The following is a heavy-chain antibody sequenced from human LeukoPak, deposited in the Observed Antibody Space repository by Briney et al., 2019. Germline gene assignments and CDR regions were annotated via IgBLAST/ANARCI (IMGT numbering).Heavy chain of an antibody. CDR1: GFTLSSYE. J-gene: IGHJ4*02. CDR2: ISSSGSTI. CDR3: AKDPRRYSRTGGYFDY. V-gene: IGHV3-48*03. D-gene: IGHD6-13*01. Sequence: GGSLRLSCAASGFTLSSYEMNWVRQAPGKGLEWVSYISSSGSTIYYADSVKGRFTISRDNSKNTLYLQMNSLRAEDTAVYYCAKDPRRYSRTGGYFDYWGQGTLVTVSS.